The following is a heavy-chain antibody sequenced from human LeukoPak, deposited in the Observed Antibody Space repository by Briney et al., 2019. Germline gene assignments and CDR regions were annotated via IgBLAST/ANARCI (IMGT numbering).Heavy chain of an antibody. CDR3: VRGGIVGTTARIPLFDY. CDR2: INYSGNT. D-gene: IGHD1-26*01. J-gene: IGHJ4*02. CDR1: GGSISSISFY. Sequence: PSETLSLTCTVSGGSISSISFYWGWIRQPPGKGLEWIGNINYSGNTYYNPSLKSRVTISVDTSKNQFSLKLSSVTAADTAVYYCVRGGIVGTTARIPLFDYWGQGTLVTVSS. V-gene: IGHV4-39*07.